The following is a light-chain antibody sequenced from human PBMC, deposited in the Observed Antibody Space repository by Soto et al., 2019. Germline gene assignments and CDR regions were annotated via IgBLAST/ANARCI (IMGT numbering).Light chain of an antibody. CDR2: GAS. CDR1: QSVSSS. V-gene: IGKV3-15*01. J-gene: IGKJ1*01. Sequence: EIVMTQSPATLSVSPGERATLSCRASQSVSSSLAWYQQKPGQAPRLLIYGASTRATGIPARFSGSGSGTAFTLTISSLQSEDFAVYYCKQYNNWWTFGQGTKVEIK. CDR3: KQYNNWWT.